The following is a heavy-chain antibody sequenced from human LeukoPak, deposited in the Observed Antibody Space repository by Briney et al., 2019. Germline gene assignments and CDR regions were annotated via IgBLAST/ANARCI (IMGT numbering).Heavy chain of an antibody. D-gene: IGHD1-7*01. J-gene: IGHJ5*02. CDR1: GGSISSYY. Sequence: SETLSLTCTVSGGSISSYYWSWIRQPAGKGLEWIGRIYTGGNANYNPSLKSRVTMSIDTSKNQFSLKLSFVTAADTALYYCARGLGGTSWFDPWGQGTLVTVSS. CDR2: IYTGGNA. CDR3: ARGLGGTSWFDP. V-gene: IGHV4-4*07.